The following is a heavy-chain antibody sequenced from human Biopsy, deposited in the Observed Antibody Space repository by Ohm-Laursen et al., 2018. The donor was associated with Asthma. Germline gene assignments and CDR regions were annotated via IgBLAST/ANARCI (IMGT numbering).Heavy chain of an antibody. CDR3: ARFKRGYSYGYAGVFDY. Sequence: SLRLSCTASGFTFSSYAMSWVRQAPGKGLEWVSYISSSSSTIYYADSVKGRFTISRDNAKNSLYLQMNSLRDEDTAVYYCARFKRGYSYGYAGVFDYWGQGTLVTVS. CDR2: ISSSSSTI. V-gene: IGHV3-48*02. D-gene: IGHD5-18*01. CDR1: GFTFSSYA. J-gene: IGHJ4*02.